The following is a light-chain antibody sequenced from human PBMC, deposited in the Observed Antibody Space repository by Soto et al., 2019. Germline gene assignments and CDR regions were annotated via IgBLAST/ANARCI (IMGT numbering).Light chain of an antibody. CDR2: EVT. Sequence: QSALTQPPSASGSPGQSVTISCTGTSSDVGAYKYVSWYQQYPGKAPKLMIYEVTKRPSGVPDRFSGSKSGNTASLTVSGLQDEDEADYSGTSYVGNYIWVFGGGTKLTVL. V-gene: IGLV2-8*01. CDR1: SSDVGAYKY. J-gene: IGLJ3*02. CDR3: TSYVGNYIWV.